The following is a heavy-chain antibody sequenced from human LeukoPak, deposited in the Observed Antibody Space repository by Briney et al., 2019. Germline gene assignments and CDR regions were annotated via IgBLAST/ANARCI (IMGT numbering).Heavy chain of an antibody. Sequence: QPGGSLRLSCTPSGFIFSDYCMGWIRQAPGKGPEWVANIKEDGTQKYYVDSVRGRFTISRDNAENSLYLQMNSLRGEDTAVYYCAKTGERDYWGRGTLVTVSS. CDR3: AKTGERDY. CDR2: IKEDGTQK. D-gene: IGHD7-27*01. V-gene: IGHV3-7*01. CDR1: GFIFSDYC. J-gene: IGHJ4*02.